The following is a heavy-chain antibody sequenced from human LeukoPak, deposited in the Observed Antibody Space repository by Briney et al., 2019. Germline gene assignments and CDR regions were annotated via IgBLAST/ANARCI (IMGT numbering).Heavy chain of an antibody. CDR1: GFTFSNYA. V-gene: IGHV3-23*01. Sequence: TGGSLRLSCAASGFTFSNYAMSWVRQAPGKGLEWVSAMSGSGGDTYYADSVKGRFTISRDNSKNTLYLQMNSLRAEDTAVYYCAKDWGAVAFDIWGQGTMVTVSS. J-gene: IGHJ3*02. D-gene: IGHD3-16*01. CDR3: AKDWGAVAFDI. CDR2: MSGSGGDT.